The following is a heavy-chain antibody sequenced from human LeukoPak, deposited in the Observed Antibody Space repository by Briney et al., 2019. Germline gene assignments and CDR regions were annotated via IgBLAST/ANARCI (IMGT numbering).Heavy chain of an antibody. D-gene: IGHD1-26*01. J-gene: IGHJ4*02. Sequence: GESPRHSCAASGFHFCDYYMSWIPQAPGKAREWVSYISSSGSTIYYADSVKGRFTISGDNAQNSLYLQMNSLRAEDTAIYYCVRDRGTYRPIDYWGQGTLVTVSS. V-gene: IGHV3-11*01. CDR1: GFHFCDYY. CDR2: ISSSGSTI. CDR3: VRDRGTYRPIDY.